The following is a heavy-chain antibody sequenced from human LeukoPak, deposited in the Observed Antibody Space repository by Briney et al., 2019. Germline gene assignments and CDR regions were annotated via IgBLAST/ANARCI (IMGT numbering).Heavy chain of an antibody. Sequence: GGSLRLSCAASGFTFSSYGVHWVRQAPGKGLEWVAVISDDGRKKYYADSVEGRFTISRDNSKNTLYLQMNSLRAEDTAVYYCAKDSKNYAIDYWGQGTLVTVSS. D-gene: IGHD3-16*01. J-gene: IGHJ4*02. V-gene: IGHV3-30*18. CDR1: GFTFSSYG. CDR2: ISDDGRKK. CDR3: AKDSKNYAIDY.